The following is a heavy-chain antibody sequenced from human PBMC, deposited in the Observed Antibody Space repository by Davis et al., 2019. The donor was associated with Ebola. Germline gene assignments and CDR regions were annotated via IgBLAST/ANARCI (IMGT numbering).Heavy chain of an antibody. CDR1: GFTSSTYA. J-gene: IGHJ6*04. CDR2: ISSGAAAT. Sequence: PGGSLRLSCEASGFTSSTYAMSWVRQAPGKGLERVSAISSGAAATYYADSVKGRFTISRDNTRNTLYLQMNSLRDEDTAVYYGARDPNPRDVWGKGTTVTVSS. D-gene: IGHD1-14*01. CDR3: ARDPNPRDV. V-gene: IGHV3-23*01.